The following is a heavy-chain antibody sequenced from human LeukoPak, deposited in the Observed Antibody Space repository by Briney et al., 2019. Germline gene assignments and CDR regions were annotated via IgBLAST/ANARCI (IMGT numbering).Heavy chain of an antibody. V-gene: IGHV3-9*01. D-gene: IGHD3-9*01. J-gene: IGHJ4*02. CDR1: GFTFDDYA. CDR3: AKSPGLDWSPFDY. Sequence: GGSLRLSCAASGFTFDDYAMHWVRQAPGKGLEWVSGISWNSGSIGYADSVKGRFTISRDNAKNSLYLQMNSLRAEDTALYYCAKSPGLDWSPFDYWGQGTLVTVSS. CDR2: ISWNSGSI.